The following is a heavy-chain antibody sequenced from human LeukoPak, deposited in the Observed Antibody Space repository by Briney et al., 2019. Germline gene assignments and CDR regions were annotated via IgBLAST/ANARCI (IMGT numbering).Heavy chain of an antibody. V-gene: IGHV4-39*01. CDR2: IYYSGRT. D-gene: IGHD3-22*01. CDR1: GDSISRSDSY. Sequence: SETLSLTCSVSGDSISRSDSYWDWIRQPPGKGLEWIGTIYYSGRTYYSPSLKSRVTMSVDTSNNQFSLNLRSVTAADTAVCYCARRRYYDGSGYLDWGQGTLLSVSS. CDR3: ARRRYYDGSGYLD. J-gene: IGHJ1*01.